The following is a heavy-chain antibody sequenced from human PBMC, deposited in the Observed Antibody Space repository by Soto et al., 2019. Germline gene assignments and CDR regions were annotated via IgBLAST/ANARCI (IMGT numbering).Heavy chain of an antibody. V-gene: IGHV4-30-2*01. J-gene: IGHJ5*02. CDR1: GGSISSGGYS. CDR2: IYHSGST. D-gene: IGHD6-19*01. Sequence: PSETLSLTCAVSGGSISSGGYSWSWIRQPPGKGLEWIGYIYHSGSTYYNPSLKSRVTISVDRSKNQFSLKLCSVTAAYTAVYYCARTRAVWFDPWGQGTLVTVSS. CDR3: ARTRAVWFDP.